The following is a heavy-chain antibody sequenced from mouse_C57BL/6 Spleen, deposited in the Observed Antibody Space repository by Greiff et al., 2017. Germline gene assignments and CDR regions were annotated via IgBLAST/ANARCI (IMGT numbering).Heavy chain of an antibody. V-gene: IGHV2-5*01. CDR2: IWRGGST. J-gene: IGHJ3*01. D-gene: IGHD2-1*01. CDR1: GFSLTSYG. CDR3: AISYGNYPWFAY. Sequence: VKLQESGPGLVQPSQSLSITCTVSGFSLTSYGVHWVRQSPGKGLEWLGVIWRGGSTDYNAAFMSRLSITKDNSKSQVFFKMNSLQADDTAIYYCAISYGNYPWFAYWGQGTLVTVSA.